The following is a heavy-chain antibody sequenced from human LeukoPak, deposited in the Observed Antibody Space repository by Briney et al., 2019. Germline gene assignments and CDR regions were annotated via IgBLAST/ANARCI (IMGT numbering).Heavy chain of an antibody. V-gene: IGHV4-4*02. CDR3: ARVLGGGWSYFDY. D-gene: IGHD6-19*01. CDR1: GGSISSSNW. J-gene: IGHJ4*02. CDR2: IYHSGST. Sequence: SETLPLTCAVSGGSISSSNWWSWVRQPPGKGLEWIGEIYHSGSTNYNPSLKSRVTISVDKSKNQFSLKLSSVTAADTAVYYCARVLGGGWSYFDYWGQGTLVTVSS.